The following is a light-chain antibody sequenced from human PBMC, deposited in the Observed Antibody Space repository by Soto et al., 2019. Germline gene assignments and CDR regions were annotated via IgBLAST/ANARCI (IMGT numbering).Light chain of an antibody. V-gene: IGLV1-47*01. CDR3: ATWDDSLGGYV. CDR2: RND. CDR1: SSNIKSNY. J-gene: IGLJ1*01. Sequence: QSVLTQPPSASGTPGQRVTISCSGSSSNIKSNYVYWYQQLPGTAPKLLIYRNDQRPSGVPDRFSGSKSGTSASLAISGLRSEDEADYYCATWDDSLGGYVFGTGTKLTVL.